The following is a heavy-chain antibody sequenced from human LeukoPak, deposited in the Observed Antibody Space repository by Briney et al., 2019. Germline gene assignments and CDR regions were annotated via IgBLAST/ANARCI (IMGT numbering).Heavy chain of an antibody. J-gene: IGHJ6*03. CDR1: GGSISSGSYY. CDR3: AREVSSYYYYYRDV. V-gene: IGHV4-61*02. CDR2: IYTSGST. Sequence: SETLSLTCTVSGGSISSGSYYWSWIRQPAGKGLEWIGRIYTSGSTNYNPSLKSRVTISVDTPKNQFSLKLSSVTAADTAVYYCAREVSSYYYYYRDVWGKGTTVSISS.